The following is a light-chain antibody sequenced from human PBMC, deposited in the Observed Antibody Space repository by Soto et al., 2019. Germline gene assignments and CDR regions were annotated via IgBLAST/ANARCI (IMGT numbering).Light chain of an antibody. Sequence: DIQMTQSPSTLSASVGDRVTITCRASQSISSWLAWYQQKPGKAPKLLIYKASSLESGVPSRFSGSGSGTEFTLTISILQPDYFATYYCQQYNSYSPWTFGQGTKVEIK. V-gene: IGKV1-5*03. CDR1: QSISSW. CDR2: KAS. CDR3: QQYNSYSPWT. J-gene: IGKJ1*01.